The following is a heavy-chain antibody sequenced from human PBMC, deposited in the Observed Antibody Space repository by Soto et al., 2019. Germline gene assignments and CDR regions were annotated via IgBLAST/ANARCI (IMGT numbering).Heavy chain of an antibody. V-gene: IGHV3-53*01. J-gene: IGHJ4*02. Sequence: PGGSLRLSSAASGFTVNNNHMSWVRQAPGKGLEWVSIIYSGGTTYYADSVKGRFTISRDNSKNTLYLQMNSLRVEDTAVYYCLTAPVVWTYWGQGTLVTVSS. CDR2: IYSGGTT. CDR1: GFTVNNNH. CDR3: LTAPVVWTY. D-gene: IGHD1-1*01.